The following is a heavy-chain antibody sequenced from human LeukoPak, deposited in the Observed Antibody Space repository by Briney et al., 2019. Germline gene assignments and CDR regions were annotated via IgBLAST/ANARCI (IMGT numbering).Heavy chain of an antibody. V-gene: IGHV1-18*01. CDR3: ARVGAAGEFPDAFDI. CDR1: GYTIRNSG. CDR2: INPYNGNT. J-gene: IGHJ3*02. D-gene: IGHD3-16*01. Sequence: ASVKVSCKASGYTIRNSGVTWARQAPGQGLEWMGCINPYNGNTNYAQMFQGRVTMSTDTSTNTASMELKSLRSDDTAVYFCARVGAAGEFPDAFDIWGQGTLVTVSS.